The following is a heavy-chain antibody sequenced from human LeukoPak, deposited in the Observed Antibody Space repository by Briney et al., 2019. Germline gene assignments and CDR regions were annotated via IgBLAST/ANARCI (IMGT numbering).Heavy chain of an antibody. CDR1: GGSISSYY. V-gene: IGHV4-59*01. CDR2: MYYSGST. J-gene: IGHJ4*02. D-gene: IGHD6-13*01. Sequence: SETLSLTCTVSGGSISSYYWSWIRQTPGKGLEWIGYMYYSGSTSYNPSLRSRVTISVDTSKNQFSLKLSSVTAADTAVYYCARVSRWYGPYDSWGQGTLVSVSS. CDR3: ARVSRWYGPYDS.